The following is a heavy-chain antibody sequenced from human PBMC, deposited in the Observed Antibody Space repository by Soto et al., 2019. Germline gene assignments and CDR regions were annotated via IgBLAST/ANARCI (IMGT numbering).Heavy chain of an antibody. CDR2: ISYDGSNK. CDR1: GFTFSSYG. D-gene: IGHD5-18*01. J-gene: IGHJ4*02. Sequence: PGGSLRLSCAASGFTFSSYGMHWVRQAPGKGLEWVAVISYDGSNKYYADSVKGRFTISRDNSKNTLYLQMNSLRAEDTAVYYCAKEGLWIQADYFDYWGQGTLVTVSS. V-gene: IGHV3-30*18. CDR3: AKEGLWIQADYFDY.